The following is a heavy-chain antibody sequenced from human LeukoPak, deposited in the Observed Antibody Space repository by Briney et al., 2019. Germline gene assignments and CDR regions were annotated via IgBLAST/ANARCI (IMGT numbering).Heavy chain of an antibody. D-gene: IGHD3-22*01. Sequence: GGSLRLSCAASGFTFSSYEMNWVRQAPGKGLEWVSYISSSGSTIYYADSVKGRFTISRDNSKNTLYLQMNSLRAEDTAVYYCAKCSRGYYYDSSLDYWGQGTLVTVSS. V-gene: IGHV3-48*03. J-gene: IGHJ4*02. CDR1: GFTFSSYE. CDR3: AKCSRGYYYDSSLDY. CDR2: ISSSGSTI.